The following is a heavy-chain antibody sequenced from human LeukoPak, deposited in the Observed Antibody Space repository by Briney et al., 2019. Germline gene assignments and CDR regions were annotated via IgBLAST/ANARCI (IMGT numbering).Heavy chain of an antibody. CDR2: INPSGGST. CDR1: GYTFTSYY. V-gene: IGHV1-46*01. D-gene: IGHD2-15*01. CDR3: ARVRRYCSGGSCPNWFDP. Sequence: ASVKVSCKASGYTFTSYYMHWVRQAPGQGLEWMGIINPSGGSTSYAQKFQGRVTMTRDASTSTVYMALSSLRSEDTAVYYCARVRRYCSGGSCPNWFDPWGQGTLVTVSS. J-gene: IGHJ5*02.